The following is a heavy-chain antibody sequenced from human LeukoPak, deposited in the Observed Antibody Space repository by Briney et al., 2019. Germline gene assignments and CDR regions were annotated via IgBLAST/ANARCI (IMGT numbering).Heavy chain of an antibody. CDR3: ARLTYYDFWSGYYRNWFDP. CDR2: INHSGST. Sequence: PSETLSLTCAVYGGSFSGYYWSWIRQPPGKGLEWIGEINHSGSTNYNPSLKSRVTISVDTSKNQFSLKLSSVTAADTAVYYCARLTYYDFWSGYYRNWFDPWGQGTLVTVSS. D-gene: IGHD3-3*01. CDR1: GGSFSGYY. J-gene: IGHJ5*02. V-gene: IGHV4-34*01.